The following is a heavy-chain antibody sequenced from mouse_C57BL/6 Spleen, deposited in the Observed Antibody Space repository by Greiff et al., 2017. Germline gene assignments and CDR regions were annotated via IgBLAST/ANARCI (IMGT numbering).Heavy chain of an antibody. CDR1: GYTFTSYW. V-gene: IGHV1-55*01. J-gene: IGHJ3*01. CDR3: ARNRDSNYPFAN. Sequence: QVQLQQPGAELVKPGASVKMSCKASGYTFTSYWITWVKQRPGQGLEWIGDIYPGSGSTNYNEKFKSKDTLTVDTSSSTAYMQLSSLTSEDSAVYYCARNRDSNYPFANWGQGTLVTVSA. CDR2: IYPGSGST. D-gene: IGHD2-5*01.